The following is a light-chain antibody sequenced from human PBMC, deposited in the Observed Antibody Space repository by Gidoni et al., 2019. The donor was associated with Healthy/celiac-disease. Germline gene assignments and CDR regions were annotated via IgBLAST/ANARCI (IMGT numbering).Light chain of an antibody. CDR3: QQYGSSREWT. J-gene: IGKJ1*01. Sequence: EIVLTQSPGTLSLSPGERATLSCRASQSVSTSYLAWYQQKPGQAPRLLIYGASSRATGIPDRFSGSGSGTDFTLTISRLEPEDFAVYYCQQYGSSREWTFXXXTKVKIK. V-gene: IGKV3-20*01. CDR1: QSVSTSY. CDR2: GAS.